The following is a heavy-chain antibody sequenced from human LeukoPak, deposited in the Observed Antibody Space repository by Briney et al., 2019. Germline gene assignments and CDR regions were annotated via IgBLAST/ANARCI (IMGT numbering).Heavy chain of an antibody. J-gene: IGHJ4*02. CDR3: ARAGVVRSYARRTYYFDY. Sequence: GASVKVSCKASGYTFTSYDINWVRQATGQGLEWMGWMNPNSGNTGYAQKFQGRVTMTRNTSISTAYMELSSLRSEDTAVYYCARAGVVRSYARRTYYFDYWGQGTLVTVSS. D-gene: IGHD1-26*01. CDR2: MNPNSGNT. CDR1: GYTFTSYD. V-gene: IGHV1-8*01.